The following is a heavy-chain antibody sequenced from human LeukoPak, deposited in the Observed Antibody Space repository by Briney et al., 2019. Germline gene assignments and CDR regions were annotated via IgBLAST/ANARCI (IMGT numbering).Heavy chain of an antibody. CDR3: AHRLDLVGNWHSGAFDF. CDR1: GFSLRSSPMG. D-gene: IGHD1/OR15-1a*01. J-gene: IGHJ3*01. CDR2: IYWDDDK. V-gene: IGHV2-5*02. Sequence: SGPTLVNPTETLTLTCTFSGFSLRSSPMGVGWIRQPPGKALEWLAFIYWDDDKRYRPSLQSRLTITKDTSKNQIVLTMTNMDPVDTATYFCAHRLDLVGNWHSGAFDFWGRGTMVTVSS.